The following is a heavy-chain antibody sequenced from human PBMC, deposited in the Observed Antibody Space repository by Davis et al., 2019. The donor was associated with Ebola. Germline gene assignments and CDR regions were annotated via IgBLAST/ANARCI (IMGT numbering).Heavy chain of an antibody. Sequence: ASVKVSCKASGYTFTSYYMHWVRQAPGQGLEWMGWINPNSGGTNYAQKFPGRVTMTRDTSISTAYMELSRLRSDDTAVYYCARGLWFGVWAFDIWGQGTMVTVSS. J-gene: IGHJ3*02. CDR2: INPNSGGT. V-gene: IGHV1-2*02. CDR1: GYTFTSYY. CDR3: ARGLWFGVWAFDI. D-gene: IGHD3-10*01.